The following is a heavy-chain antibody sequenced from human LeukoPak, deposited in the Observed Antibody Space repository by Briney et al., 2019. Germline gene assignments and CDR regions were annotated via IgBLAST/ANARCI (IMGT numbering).Heavy chain of an antibody. D-gene: IGHD3-3*01. CDR3: ASPLNYDFWSGRPYYFDY. CDR1: GGSISSSSYY. V-gene: IGHV4-39*01. Sequence: TPSETLSLTCTVSGGSISSSSYYWGWIRQPPGKGLEWIGSIYYSGSTYYNPSLKSRVTISVDTSKNQFSLKLSSVTAADTAVYHCASPLNYDFWSGRPYYFDYWGQGTLVTVSS. CDR2: IYYSGST. J-gene: IGHJ4*02.